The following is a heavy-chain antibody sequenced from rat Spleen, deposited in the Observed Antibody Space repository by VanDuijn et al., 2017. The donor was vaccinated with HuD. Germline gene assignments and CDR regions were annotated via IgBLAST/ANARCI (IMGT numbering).Heavy chain of an antibody. CDR2: MWRDADT. Sequence: QVQLKESGPGLVQPSQTLSLTCTVSGFSLTSNSVHWVRQSPGKGLEWMGVMWRDADTSYNSALKSRLNISRDTSKSQVFLKMNSLQTEDTATYFGVRERHSYGVMDAWGQGTSVSVSS. CDR1: GFSLTSNS. D-gene: IGHD1-3*01. J-gene: IGHJ4*01. CDR3: VRERHSYGVMDA. V-gene: IGHV2-32*01.